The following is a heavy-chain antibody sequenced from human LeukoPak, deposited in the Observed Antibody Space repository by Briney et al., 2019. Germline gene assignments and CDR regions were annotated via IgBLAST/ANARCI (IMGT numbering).Heavy chain of an antibody. V-gene: IGHV4-34*01. CDR1: GGSFSGYY. J-gene: IGHJ6*02. CDR3: ARGLRFLVV. Sequence: SETLSLTCAVYGGSFSGYYWSWIRQPPGKGLEWIGEINHSGSTNYNPSLKSRVAISVDTSKNQFSLKLSFVTAADTAVYYCARGLRFLVVWGQGTTVTVSS. CDR2: INHSGST. D-gene: IGHD3-3*01.